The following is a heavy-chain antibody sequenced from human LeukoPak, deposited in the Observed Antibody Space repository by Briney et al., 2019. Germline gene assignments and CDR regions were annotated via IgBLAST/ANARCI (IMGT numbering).Heavy chain of an antibody. CDR1: GGSISFHY. Sequence: PSETLSLTCTVSGGSISFHYWSWIRQPPGKGLEWIGYIHLSGSTYYDPSLRSRVPISADTSKTQFSLRLNSVTAADTAVYYCARGGVCYFDLWGRGTLVTVSS. CDR2: IHLSGST. J-gene: IGHJ2*01. V-gene: IGHV4-59*11. CDR3: ARGGVCYFDL. D-gene: IGHD3-16*01.